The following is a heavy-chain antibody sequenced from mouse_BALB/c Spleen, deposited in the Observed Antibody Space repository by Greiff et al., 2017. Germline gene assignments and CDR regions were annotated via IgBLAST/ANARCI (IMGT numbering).Heavy chain of an antibody. CDR3: AGEGDIYYDHFDY. J-gene: IGHJ2*01. CDR1: GFTFSSFG. D-gene: IGHD2-4*01. CDR2: ISSGSSTI. V-gene: IGHV5-17*02. Sequence: EVKLMESGGGLVQPGGSLKLSCAASGFTFSSFGMHWVRQAPEKGLEWVAYISSGSSTIYYADTVKGRFTISRDNPKNTLFLQMTSLRCEDTTVYYYAGEGDIYYDHFDYWGQGTTLTVSS.